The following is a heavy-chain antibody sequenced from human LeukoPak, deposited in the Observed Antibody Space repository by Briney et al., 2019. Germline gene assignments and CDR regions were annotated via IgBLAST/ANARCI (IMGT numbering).Heavy chain of an antibody. CDR1: GFTFSRHG. Sequence: GGSLTLSCAASGFTFSRHGMSWVRQAPGEGLEWVSSLSSAGVTAYYADSVKGRFTISRDNSKNTLSLHMSSLRAEDTAVYYCAKSIEWEWRTPLDYWGQGTLVTVSS. CDR3: AKSIEWEWRTPLDY. D-gene: IGHD1-26*01. CDR2: LSSAGVTA. V-gene: IGHV3-23*01. J-gene: IGHJ4*02.